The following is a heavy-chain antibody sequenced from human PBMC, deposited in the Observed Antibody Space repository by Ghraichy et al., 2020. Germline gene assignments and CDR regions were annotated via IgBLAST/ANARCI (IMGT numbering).Heavy chain of an antibody. CDR1: GFTLSNYW. CDR2: IGGSSTHI. D-gene: IGHD2-2*02. J-gene: IGHJ6*02. V-gene: IGHV3-21*06. CDR3: ARGGSDIDVVPAAIISMDV. Sequence: GGSLRLSCAASGFTLSNYWMHWVRQVPGKGLVWVSSIGGSSTHIYYADSVKGRFIISRDNAKNSLYLQMDSLRAEDTAVYYCARGGSDIDVVPAAIISMDVWGQGTTVTVSS.